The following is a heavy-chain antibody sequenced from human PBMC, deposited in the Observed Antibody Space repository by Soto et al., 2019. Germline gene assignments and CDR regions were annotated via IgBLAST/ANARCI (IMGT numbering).Heavy chain of an antibody. CDR3: ASTATYYDSSGYYF. D-gene: IGHD3-22*01. Sequence: SLRLSCAASGFTFSSDSMNWVRQAPGKGLEWVSSISSSSSYIYYADSVKGRFTISRDNAKNSLYLQMNSLRAEDTAVYYCASTATYYDSSGYYFWGQGTLVTVSS. CDR2: ISSSSSYI. CDR1: GFTFSSDS. J-gene: IGHJ4*02. V-gene: IGHV3-21*01.